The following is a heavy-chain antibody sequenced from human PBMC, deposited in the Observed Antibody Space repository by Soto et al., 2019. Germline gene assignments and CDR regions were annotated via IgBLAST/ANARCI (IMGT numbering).Heavy chain of an antibody. D-gene: IGHD6-13*01. CDR2: ISSSSSYI. CDR1: GFTFSSYS. J-gene: IGHJ3*02. CDR3: ARDEYSSSWYPDAFDI. Sequence: PGGSLRLSCAASGFTFSSYSMNWVRQAPGKGLEWVSSISSSSSYIYYAESVKGRFTISRDNAKNSLYLKMNGLRAEDTVFFYCARDEYSSSWYPDAFDIWGQGTMVTVSS. V-gene: IGHV3-21*01.